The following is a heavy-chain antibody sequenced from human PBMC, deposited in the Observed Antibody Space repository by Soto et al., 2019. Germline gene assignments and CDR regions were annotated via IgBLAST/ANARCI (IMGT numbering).Heavy chain of an antibody. CDR1: GFTFNNAW. V-gene: IGHV3-15*04. CDR3: TAGTYCDGIXCYTHRPGRDYYYGLNV. J-gene: IGHJ6*02. Sequence: LRLSSVASGFTFNNAWINWVRQAPGKGLEWVGRIESKTDGGTADYAAPVKGRFTISRDDSKNMVYLQMSSLRSEDTGEYYCTAGTYCDGIXCYTHRPGRDYYYGLNVWGPGTTVTVSS. D-gene: IGHD2-21*01. CDR2: IESKTDGGTA.